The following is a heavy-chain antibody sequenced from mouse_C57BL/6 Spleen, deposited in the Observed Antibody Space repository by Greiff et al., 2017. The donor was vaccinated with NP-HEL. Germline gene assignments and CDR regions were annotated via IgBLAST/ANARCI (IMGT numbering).Heavy chain of an antibody. CDR1: GFNFKDYY. Sequence: VQLKQSGAELVKPGASVKLSCTASGFNFKDYYMHWVKQRTEQGLEWIGRIDPEDGETKYAPKFQGKATITADTASNTAYLQLSSLKSEDTAIYYCVIYYCGSRRWWFAVWGTGTTVTVSS. CDR3: VIYYCGSRRWWFAV. CDR2: IDPEDGET. D-gene: IGHD1-1*01. J-gene: IGHJ1*03. V-gene: IGHV14-2*01.